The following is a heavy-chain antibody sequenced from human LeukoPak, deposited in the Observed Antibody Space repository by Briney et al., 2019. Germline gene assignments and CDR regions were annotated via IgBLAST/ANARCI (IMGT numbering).Heavy chain of an antibody. D-gene: IGHD3-10*01. Sequence: ASVKVSCKASGYTFTGYYMHWVRQAPGQGLEWMGWTNPNGGGTKYEQKFQGRVTMTRDTSISTAYMELSSLRSDDTAVYYCARATYYGSAFDYWGQGTLVTVSS. CDR3: ARATYYGSAFDY. CDR2: TNPNGGGT. V-gene: IGHV1-2*02. CDR1: GYTFTGYY. J-gene: IGHJ4*02.